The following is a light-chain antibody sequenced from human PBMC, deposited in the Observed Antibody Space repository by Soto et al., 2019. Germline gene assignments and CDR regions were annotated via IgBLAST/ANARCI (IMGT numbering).Light chain of an antibody. CDR2: DAS. Sequence: EIVLTQSPATLSLSPGERATLSCRASQSVSSYFAWYQQKPGQAPRLLIYDASNRATGIPARFSGSGSGTDFTLTISSLEPEDFAVYYCQQRGHWPLTFGQGTKVEIK. CDR3: QQRGHWPLT. V-gene: IGKV3-11*01. J-gene: IGKJ1*01. CDR1: QSVSSY.